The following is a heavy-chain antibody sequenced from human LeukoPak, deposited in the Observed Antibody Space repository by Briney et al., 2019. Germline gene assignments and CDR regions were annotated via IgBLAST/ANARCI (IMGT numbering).Heavy chain of an antibody. J-gene: IGHJ4*02. CDR3: ARHGGYSSPPLY. Sequence: SETLSLTCTVSGYSISSGHYWGWIRQPPGKGLEWIGSIYHSGSTYYNPSLKSRVTMSVDTSKNQFSLKLSSVTAADTAVYYCARHGGYSSPPLYWGQGTLVTVSS. D-gene: IGHD4-23*01. CDR1: GYSISSGHY. CDR2: IYHSGST. V-gene: IGHV4-38-2*02.